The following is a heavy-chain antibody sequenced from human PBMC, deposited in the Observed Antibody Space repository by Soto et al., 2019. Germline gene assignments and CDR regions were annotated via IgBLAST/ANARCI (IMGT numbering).Heavy chain of an antibody. CDR3: ARDGARSPLWFGELLYEEADY. V-gene: IGHV3-30-3*01. D-gene: IGHD3-10*01. CDR2: ISYDGSNK. CDR1: GFTFSSYA. J-gene: IGHJ4*02. Sequence: GGSLRLSCAASGFTFSSYAMHWVRQAPGKGLEWVAVISYDGSNKYYADSVKGRFTISRDNSKNTLYLQMNSLRAEDTAVYYCARDGARSPLWFGELLYEEADYWGQGTLVTVSS.